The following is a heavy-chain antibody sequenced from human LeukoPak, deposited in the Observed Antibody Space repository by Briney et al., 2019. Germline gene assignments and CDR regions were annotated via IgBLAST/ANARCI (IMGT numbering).Heavy chain of an antibody. CDR2: IGISSGNT. CDR3: AGDHNYAFDN. J-gene: IGHJ4*02. V-gene: IGHV3-48*04. D-gene: IGHD1-1*01. CDR1: GFRFSDYS. Sequence: GGSLRLSCAASGFRFSDYSMNWVRQAPGKGLEWISYIGISSGNTKYADSVRGRFTISGDSAKRSLYLQMNSLRVEDTAVYYRAGDHNYAFDNWGQGTQVAVSS.